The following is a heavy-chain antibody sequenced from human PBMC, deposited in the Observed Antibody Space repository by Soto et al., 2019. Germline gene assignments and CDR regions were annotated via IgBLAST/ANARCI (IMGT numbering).Heavy chain of an antibody. CDR2: IYPGDSDT. Sequence: PGESLKISCQVSGYPFTTYWIGWVRQMPGKGLEWMGIIYPGDSDTRYSPSFQGQVTISADKPISTAYLQWSSLRASDTAMYYCARNRNPVYRGNGMDVWGQGTTVTVSS. CDR3: ARNRNPVYRGNGMDV. D-gene: IGHD1-26*01. J-gene: IGHJ6*02. CDR1: GYPFTTYW. V-gene: IGHV5-51*01.